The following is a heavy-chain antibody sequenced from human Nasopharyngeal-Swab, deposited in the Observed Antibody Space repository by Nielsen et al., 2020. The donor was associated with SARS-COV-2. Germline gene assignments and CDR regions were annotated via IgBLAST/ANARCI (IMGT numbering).Heavy chain of an antibody. V-gene: IGHV3-74*01. CDR1: GFTFSSYW. Sequence: LTCAASGFTFSSYWMHWVRQAPGKGLVWVSRINSDGSSTSYADSVKGRFTISRDNAKNTLYLQMNSLRAEDTAVYYCARGGAIRCLGWFNGGPFDYWGQGTLVTVSS. J-gene: IGHJ4*02. CDR2: INSDGSST. D-gene: IGHD3-3*01. CDR3: ARGGAIRCLGWFNGGPFDY.